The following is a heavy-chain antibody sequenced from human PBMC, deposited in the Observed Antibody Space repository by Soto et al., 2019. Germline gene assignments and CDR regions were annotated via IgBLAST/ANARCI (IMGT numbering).Heavy chain of an antibody. Sequence: PSDTLSLTCTVSGGSFSIGSHYWSWIRQHPGKGLEWIGYIYDTGSTYSNPSLKSRATISIDTSKKQFSLNLASVTAADTAVYYCARGLFGGDERIDLWGQGFLVTVSS. D-gene: IGHD2-21*02. CDR3: ARGLFGGDERIDL. CDR2: IYDTGST. V-gene: IGHV4-31*03. J-gene: IGHJ5*02. CDR1: GGSFSIGSHY.